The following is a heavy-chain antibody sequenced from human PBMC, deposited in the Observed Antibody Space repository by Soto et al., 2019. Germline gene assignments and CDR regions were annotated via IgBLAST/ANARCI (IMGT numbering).Heavy chain of an antibody. J-gene: IGHJ6*02. CDR3: ARLDYRKSWHYGLDV. CDR2: IDPTDSYS. CDR1: GYSFTSYW. V-gene: IGHV5-10-1*01. D-gene: IGHD6-13*01. Sequence: PGESLKISCKGSGYSFTSYWIGWVRQMPGKGLEWMGRIDPTDSYSNYSPSFQGHVTISADKSINTAYLQWSSLKASDTAMYYCARLDYRKSWHYGLDVWGQGTTVTVSS.